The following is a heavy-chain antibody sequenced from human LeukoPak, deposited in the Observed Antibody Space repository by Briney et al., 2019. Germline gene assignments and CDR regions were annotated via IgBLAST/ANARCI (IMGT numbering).Heavy chain of an antibody. V-gene: IGHV4-34*01. CDR3: ARHADYYDILTGYSDWFDP. D-gene: IGHD3-9*01. J-gene: IGHJ5*02. Sequence: PSETLSLTCAVYGGSFSGYYWSWIRQPPGKGLEWIGEINHSGSTNYNPSLKSRVTISVDTSKNQFSLKLSSVTAADTAVYYCARHADYYDILTGYSDWFDPWGQGTLVTVSS. CDR1: GGSFSGYY. CDR2: INHSGST.